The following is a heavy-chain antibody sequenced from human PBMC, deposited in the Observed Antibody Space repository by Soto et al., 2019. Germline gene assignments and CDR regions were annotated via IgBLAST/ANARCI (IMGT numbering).Heavy chain of an antibody. V-gene: IGHV1-69*13. J-gene: IGHJ5*02. CDR2: IIPIFGTA. CDR3: ARSPTVATPEDWFDP. CDR1: GGTFSSYA. D-gene: IGHD5-12*01. Sequence: SVKVSCKASGGTFSSYAISWVRQAPGQGLEWMGGIIPIFGTANYAQKFQGRVTITADESTSTAYMELSSLRSEDTAVYYCARSPTVATPEDWFDPWGQGTLVTVSS.